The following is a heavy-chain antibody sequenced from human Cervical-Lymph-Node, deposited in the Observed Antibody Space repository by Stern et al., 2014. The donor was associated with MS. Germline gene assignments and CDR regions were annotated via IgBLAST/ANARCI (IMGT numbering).Heavy chain of an antibody. CDR3: ARDDSTSASGTPFRY. J-gene: IGHJ4*02. Sequence: QMQLVQSETEVRKPGASVNIYCKASGYTFSSYYIHWVRQAPGQGLEWMGIINPSVDRAHFSQKYQGRVTVTTDTATTTVYMEVSNLTPEDTAIYYCARDDSTSASGTPFRYWGQGTLVTVAS. CDR2: INPSVDRA. V-gene: IGHV1-46*01. CDR1: GYTFSSYY. D-gene: IGHD6-13*01.